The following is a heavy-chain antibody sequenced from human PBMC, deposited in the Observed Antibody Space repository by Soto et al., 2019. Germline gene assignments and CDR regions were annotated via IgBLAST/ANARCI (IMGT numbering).Heavy chain of an antibody. V-gene: IGHV4-59*01. CDR1: CGSISSYY. Sequence: SETLSLTCTVSCGSISSYYWSWIRQPPGKGLEWIGYIYYSGSTNYNPSLKSRVTISVDTSKNQFSLKLSSVTAADTAVYYCARDVGYCSGGSCGNWFDPWGQGT. CDR3: ARDVGYCSGGSCGNWFDP. J-gene: IGHJ5*02. D-gene: IGHD2-15*01. CDR2: IYYSGST.